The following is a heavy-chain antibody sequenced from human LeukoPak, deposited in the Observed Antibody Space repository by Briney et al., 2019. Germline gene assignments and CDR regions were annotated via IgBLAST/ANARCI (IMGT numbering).Heavy chain of an antibody. J-gene: IGHJ6*02. CDR3: AREDSNPKYYYYYGMDV. CDR1: GYTFTGYY. D-gene: IGHD4-11*01. V-gene: IGHV1-2*06. Sequence: ASEKVSCKASGYTFTGYYMNGVRQAAGQWLEWMGRSNPNSGGTKYAQKFQGRVTMTRDTSINTAYMELSRLRSDDTAVYYCAREDSNPKYYYYYGMDVWGQGTTVTVSS. CDR2: SNPNSGGT.